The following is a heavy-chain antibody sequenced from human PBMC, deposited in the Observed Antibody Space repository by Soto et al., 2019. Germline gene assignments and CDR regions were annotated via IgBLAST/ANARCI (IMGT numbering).Heavy chain of an antibody. CDR3: ARDRRRYDILTGYANWFDP. J-gene: IGHJ5*02. CDR1: GGSISSGDYY. V-gene: IGHV4-30-4*01. Sequence: SETLSLTCTVSGGSISSGDYYWSWIRQPPGKGLEWIGYIYYSGSTYYNPSLKSRVTISVDTSKNQFSLKLSSVTAADTAVYYCARDRRRYDILTGYANWFDPWGQGTLVTVSS. D-gene: IGHD3-9*01. CDR2: IYYSGST.